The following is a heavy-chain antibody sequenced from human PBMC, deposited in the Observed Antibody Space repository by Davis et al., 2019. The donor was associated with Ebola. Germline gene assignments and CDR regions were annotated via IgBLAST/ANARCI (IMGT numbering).Heavy chain of an antibody. CDR2: LGTSADA. V-gene: IGHV3-23*01. CDR1: GFVFRNYV. Sequence: GESLKISCAASGFVFRNYVMSWVRQAPGKGLEWVSTLGTSADAYHADSVKGRFTISRDNTKNTLYLQMNSLRPEDTAVYYCARGSSSWDWGQGTLVTVSS. D-gene: IGHD6-13*01. J-gene: IGHJ4*02. CDR3: ARGSSSWD.